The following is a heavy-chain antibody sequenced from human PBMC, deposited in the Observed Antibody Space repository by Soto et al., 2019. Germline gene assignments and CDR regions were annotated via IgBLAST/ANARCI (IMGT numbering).Heavy chain of an antibody. CDR2: IYYSGST. V-gene: IGHV4-59*01. CDR1: GGSISSYY. CDR3: ARAWYYGSGSYYIDHNWRPGDYYYYMDA. J-gene: IGHJ6*03. Sequence: SETLSLTCTVSGGSISSYYWSWIRQPPGKGLEWIGYIYYSGSTNYNPSLKSRVTISVDTSKNQFSLKLSSVTAADTAVYYCARAWYYGSGSYYIDHNWRPGDYYYYMDAWGKGTTVTVSS. D-gene: IGHD3-10*01.